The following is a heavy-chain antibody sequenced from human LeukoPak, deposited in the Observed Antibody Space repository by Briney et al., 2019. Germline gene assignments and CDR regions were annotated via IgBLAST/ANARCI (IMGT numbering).Heavy chain of an antibody. Sequence: GGSLRLSCAASGFTFSDYYMSWIRQAPGKGLEWVSYISSSGSTIYYADSVKGRFTISRDNAKNSLYLQMNSLRAEDPAVYYCARNYYYDSSGPWTKTRPGAFDIWGQGTMVTVSS. D-gene: IGHD3-22*01. V-gene: IGHV3-11*04. CDR1: GFTFSDYY. J-gene: IGHJ3*02. CDR3: ARNYYYDSSGPWTKTRPGAFDI. CDR2: ISSSGSTI.